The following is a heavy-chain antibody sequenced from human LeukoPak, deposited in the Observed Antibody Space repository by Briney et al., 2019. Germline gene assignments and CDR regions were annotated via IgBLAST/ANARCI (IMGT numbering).Heavy chain of an antibody. D-gene: IGHD3-3*01. Sequence: SVKVSCKASRGTFSSYTISWVRQAPGQGLEWMGRIIPILGIANYAQKFQGRVTITADKSTSTAYMELISLRSEDTAVYYCARALVTIWSGYLNNWGQGTLVTVFS. CDR1: RGTFSSYT. J-gene: IGHJ4*02. CDR2: IIPILGIA. V-gene: IGHV1-69*02. CDR3: ARALVTIWSGYLNN.